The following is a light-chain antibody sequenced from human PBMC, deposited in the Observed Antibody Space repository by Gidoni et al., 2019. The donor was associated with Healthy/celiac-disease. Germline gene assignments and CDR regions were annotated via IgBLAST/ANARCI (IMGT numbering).Light chain of an antibody. Sequence: DIQMTQSPSSLSASVGDRVTITFQASQDISNYLNWYQQKPGKAPKLLIYDASNLETGGPSRFSGSGSGTDFTFTISSLQPEDIATYYCQQYDNLPYTFGQGTKLEIK. CDR2: DAS. J-gene: IGKJ2*01. V-gene: IGKV1-33*01. CDR1: QDISNY. CDR3: QQYDNLPYT.